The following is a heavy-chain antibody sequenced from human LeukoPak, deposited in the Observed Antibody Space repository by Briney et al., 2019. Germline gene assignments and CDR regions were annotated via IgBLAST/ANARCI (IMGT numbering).Heavy chain of an antibody. Sequence: PGGSLRLSCAASGFTFRSYGMHWVRQAPGKGLEWVAVIWYDGSNKYYADSVRGRFTISRDNSKNTLYLQMDRLRAEDTAIYFCAKTSRRSSNYDSPHDYWGQGTLVTVSS. CDR2: IWYDGSNK. J-gene: IGHJ4*02. V-gene: IGHV3-33*06. CDR1: GFTFRSYG. CDR3: AKTSRRSSNYDSPHDY. D-gene: IGHD4-11*01.